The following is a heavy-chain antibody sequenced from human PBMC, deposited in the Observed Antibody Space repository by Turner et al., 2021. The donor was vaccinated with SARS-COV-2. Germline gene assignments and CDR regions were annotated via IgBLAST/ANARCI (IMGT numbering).Heavy chain of an antibody. Sequence: QVQLQESGPGLVKPSQTLSPTCTVSGGSISSGGYYWSWIRQHPGKGLEWIGYIYYSGSTYYNPSLKSRVTISVDTSKNQFSLKLSSVTAADTAVYYCATHQVVVPAAIGDFYYYYALDVWGQGTTVTVSS. CDR3: ATHQVVVPAAIGDFYYYYALDV. V-gene: IGHV4-31*03. J-gene: IGHJ6*02. CDR2: IYYSGST. D-gene: IGHD2-2*02. CDR1: GGSISSGGYY.